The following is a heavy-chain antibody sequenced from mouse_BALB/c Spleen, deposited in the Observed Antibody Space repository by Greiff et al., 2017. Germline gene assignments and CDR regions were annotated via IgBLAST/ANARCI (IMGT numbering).Heavy chain of an antibody. CDR2: IYPGDGST. J-gene: IGHJ3*01. D-gene: IGHD2-2*01. CDR1: GYTFTSYW. Sequence: VQLQQSGAELAKPGASVKMSCKASGYTFTSYWMHWVKQRPGQGLEWIGWIYPGDGSTKYNEKFEGKTTLTADKSSSTAYMLLSSLTSEDSAIYCCAREGGYLAYWGQGTLVTVSA. V-gene: IGHV1-7*01. CDR3: AREGGYLAY.